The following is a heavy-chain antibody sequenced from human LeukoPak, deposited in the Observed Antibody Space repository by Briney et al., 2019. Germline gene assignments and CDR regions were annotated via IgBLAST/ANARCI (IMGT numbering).Heavy chain of an antibody. V-gene: IGHV3-66*01. J-gene: IGHJ4*02. Sequence: GGSLRLSCAASGFTFSSYWMSWVRQAPGKGLEWVSVIYSGGSTYYADSVKGRFTISRDNSKNTLYLQMNSLRAEDTAVYYCARDYYDSSGYFIWGQGTLVTVSS. CDR3: ARDYYDSSGYFI. CDR2: IYSGGST. CDR1: GFTFSSYW. D-gene: IGHD3-22*01.